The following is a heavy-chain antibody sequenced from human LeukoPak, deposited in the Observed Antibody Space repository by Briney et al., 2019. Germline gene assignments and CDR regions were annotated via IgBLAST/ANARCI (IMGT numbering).Heavy chain of an antibody. J-gene: IGHJ4*02. CDR2: IYYSGQT. Sequence: PSETLSLTCTVSGGSISSSSYWWGWIRQPPGKGLEWIGSIYYSGQTYYNPSLKSRVTISVDMPKNQFSLKLTSVNAADTAVYHCARQVGDGRWYFDYWGQGTLVTVSS. V-gene: IGHV4-39*01. CDR3: ARQVGDGRWYFDY. D-gene: IGHD4-23*01. CDR1: GGSISSSSYW.